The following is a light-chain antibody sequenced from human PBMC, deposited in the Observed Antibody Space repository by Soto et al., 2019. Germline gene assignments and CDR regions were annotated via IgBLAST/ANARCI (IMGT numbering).Light chain of an antibody. CDR2: GAS. CDR1: QSIASN. V-gene: IGKV3D-15*01. CDR3: QQYKNWWT. J-gene: IGKJ1*01. Sequence: EMVMTQSPATLSLSPGERATLSCRASQSIASNLAWYQQKPGQAPRLLIYGASTRATGIPARFSGSGSGTEFTLTISSLQSEDFGFYYCQQYKNWWTFGQGTKVEIK.